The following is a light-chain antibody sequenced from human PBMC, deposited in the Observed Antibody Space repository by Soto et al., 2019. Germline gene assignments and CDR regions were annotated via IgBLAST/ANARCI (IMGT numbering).Light chain of an antibody. CDR1: QSVGSK. Sequence: EIVLTQSPATLSVSPGERATLSYRASQSVGSKLAWYQQKPGQTPRLLIYDTSTRATGVPARFSGSRSGPEFTLTISRLEPEDFAVYYCQQYGSPPITFGQGTRLEI. J-gene: IGKJ5*01. CDR2: DTS. CDR3: QQYGSPPIT. V-gene: IGKV3-15*01.